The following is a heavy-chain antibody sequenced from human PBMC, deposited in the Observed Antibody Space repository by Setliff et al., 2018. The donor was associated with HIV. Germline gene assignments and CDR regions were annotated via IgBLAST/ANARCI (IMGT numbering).Heavy chain of an antibody. CDR3: AREYHIPAADTRVGNYFDY. CDR2: INPSDGAT. CDR1: GYTFTNSF. D-gene: IGHD6-25*01. Sequence: ASVKVSCKSSGYTFTNSFMHWVRQAPGQGLEWMGIINPSDGATTYAQKFEDRVTMTRDTSTNTVYMELSSLRSEDTAVYFCAREYHIPAADTRVGNYFDYWGQGTLVTVSS. J-gene: IGHJ4*02. V-gene: IGHV1-46*01.